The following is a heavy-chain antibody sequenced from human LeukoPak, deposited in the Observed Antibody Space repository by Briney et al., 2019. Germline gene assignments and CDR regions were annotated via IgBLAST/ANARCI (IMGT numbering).Heavy chain of an antibody. V-gene: IGHV3-15*01. J-gene: IGHJ6*02. CDR1: GFTFSNAW. CDR3: TTGPPMVTIFGVVIRDYYYGMDV. CDR2: IKSKTDGGTT. D-gene: IGHD3-3*01. Sequence: GGSLRLSCAASGFTFSNAWMSWVRQAPGKGLEWVGRIKSKTDGGTTDYAAPVKGRFAISRDDSKNTLYLQMNSLKTEDTAVYYCTTGPPMVTIFGVVIRDYYYGMDVWGQGTTVTVSS.